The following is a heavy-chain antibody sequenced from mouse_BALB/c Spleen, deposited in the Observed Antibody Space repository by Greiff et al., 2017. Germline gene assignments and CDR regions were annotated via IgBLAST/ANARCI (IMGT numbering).Heavy chain of an antibody. V-gene: IGHV5-9-3*01. CDR1: GFTFSSYA. CDR2: ISSGGSYT. J-gene: IGHJ4*01. Sequence: DVKLVESGGGLVKPGGSLKLSCAASGFTFSSYAMSWVRQTPEKRLEWVATISSGGSYTYYPDSVKGRFTISRDNAKNTLYLQMSSLRSEDTAMYYCARPNYVDAMDYWGQGTSVTVSS. D-gene: IGHD1-1*01. CDR3: ARPNYVDAMDY.